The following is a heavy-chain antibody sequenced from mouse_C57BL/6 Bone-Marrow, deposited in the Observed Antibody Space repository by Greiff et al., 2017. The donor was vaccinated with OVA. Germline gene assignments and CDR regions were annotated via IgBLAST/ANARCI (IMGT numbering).Heavy chain of an antibody. J-gene: IGHJ2*01. CDR1: GYAFSSSW. D-gene: IGHD2-3*01. Sequence: QVQLQQSGPELVKPGASVKISCKASGYAFSSSWMNWVKQRPGKGLEWIGRIYPGDGDTNYNGKFKGKATLTADTSSSTAYMQLSSLTSEDSAVYFCARSGDGPYYFDYWGQGTTLTVSS. CDR3: ARSGDGPYYFDY. V-gene: IGHV1-82*01. CDR2: IYPGDGDT.